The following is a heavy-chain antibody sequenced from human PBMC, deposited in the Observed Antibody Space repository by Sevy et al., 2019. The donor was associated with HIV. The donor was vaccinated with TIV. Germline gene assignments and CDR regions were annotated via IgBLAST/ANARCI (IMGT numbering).Heavy chain of an antibody. CDR2: ISYDGSNK. J-gene: IGHJ4*02. CDR1: GFTFSYYA. Sequence: GGSLRLSCAASGFTFSYYAMHWVRQAPGKGLEWVALISYDGSNKYYADSVRGRFTISRDNSKNTLYLQMDSLRPEDTAVYSCAKDFYEFGDPRGFDYWGQGTLVTVSS. CDR3: AKDFYEFGDPRGFDY. D-gene: IGHD4-17*01. V-gene: IGHV3-30-3*01.